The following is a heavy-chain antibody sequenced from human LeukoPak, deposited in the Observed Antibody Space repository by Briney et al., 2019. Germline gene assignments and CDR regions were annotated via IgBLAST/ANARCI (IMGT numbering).Heavy chain of an antibody. V-gene: IGHV4-59*08. CDR1: GGPINSSY. J-gene: IGHJ3*02. CDR2: IYYSGNT. D-gene: IGHD1-1*01. CDR3: ARHRAPGTRHAFDI. Sequence: KASETLSLTCTVSGGPINSSYWSWIRQPPGKGLEWIGYIYYSGNTNYTPSLKSRVAISVDTSNNQLSLKLSSVTAADTAVYYCARHRAPGTRHAFDIWGQGTMVTVSS.